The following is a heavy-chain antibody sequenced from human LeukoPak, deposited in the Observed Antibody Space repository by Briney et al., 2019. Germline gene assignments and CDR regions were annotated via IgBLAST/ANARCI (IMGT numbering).Heavy chain of an antibody. V-gene: IGHV3-30*18. J-gene: IGHJ6*03. CDR2: ISYDGSNK. CDR3: AKDGIVVVPAAKYYYYYYMDV. D-gene: IGHD2-2*01. Sequence: PGGSLRLSCAASEFSVGSNYMTWVRQAPGKGLEWVAVISYDGSNKYYADSVKGRFTISRDNSKNTLYLQMNSLRAEDTAVYYCAKDGIVVVPAAKYYYYYYMDVWGKGTTVTVSS. CDR1: EFSVGSNY.